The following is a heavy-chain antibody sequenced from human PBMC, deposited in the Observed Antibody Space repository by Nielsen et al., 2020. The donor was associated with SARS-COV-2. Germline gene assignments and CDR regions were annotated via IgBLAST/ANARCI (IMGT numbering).Heavy chain of an antibody. CDR2: IKSEINGGTT. CDR1: GFTFSHAW. D-gene: IGHD3-3*01. CDR3: TLLGVVIPYFDS. V-gene: IGHV3-15*01. Sequence: GESLKISCAASGFTFSHAWMSWVRQAPGKGLEWVGRIKSEINGGTTDYAAPVKGRFTISRDDSKNTLYLQINSLKTEDTAVYYCTLLGVVIPYFDSWGQGTLVTVSS. J-gene: IGHJ4*02.